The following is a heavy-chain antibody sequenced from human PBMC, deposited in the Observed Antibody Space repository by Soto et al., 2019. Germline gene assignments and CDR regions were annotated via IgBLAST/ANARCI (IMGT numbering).Heavy chain of an antibody. D-gene: IGHD3-22*01. J-gene: IGHJ4*02. CDR3: ARDPHYYYSRGPNWGYFDY. CDR2: ISYDGSNK. CDR1: GFTFSSYA. Sequence: QVQLVESGGGVVQPGRSLRLSCAASGFTFSSYAMHWVRQAPGKGLEWVAVISYDGSNKYYADSVKGRFTISRDNSKNTLYLQMKSLGAEDKAVYYCARDPHYYYSRGPNWGYFDYWGQGTLVTVSS. V-gene: IGHV3-30-3*01.